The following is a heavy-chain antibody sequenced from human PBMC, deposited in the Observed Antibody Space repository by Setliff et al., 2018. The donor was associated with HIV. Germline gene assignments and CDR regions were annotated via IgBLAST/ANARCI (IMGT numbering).Heavy chain of an antibody. Sequence: SETLSLTCTVSGGSISSYYWSWIRQPPGKGLEWIGNIHSSGSTNYNPSLKSRVTISVDTSKNQFSLKLTSVTAADTAVYYCARSPWLGGMDVWGQGTTVTVSS. CDR1: GGSISSYY. J-gene: IGHJ6*02. CDR2: IHSSGST. CDR3: ARSPWLGGMDV. V-gene: IGHV4-4*09. D-gene: IGHD3-9*01.